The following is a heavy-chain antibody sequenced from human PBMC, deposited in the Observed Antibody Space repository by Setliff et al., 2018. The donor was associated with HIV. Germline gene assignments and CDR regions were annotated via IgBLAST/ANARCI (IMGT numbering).Heavy chain of an antibody. CDR3: ARVRRDGYNYRLVDY. Sequence: SETLSLTCAVYGGSFSGYYWSWIRQPPGKGLEWIGEINHSGSTNYNPSLKSRVTISVDTSKNQFSLKLSSVTAADTAVYYCARVRRDGYNYRLVDYWGQGILVTVSS. V-gene: IGHV4-34*01. D-gene: IGHD5-12*01. J-gene: IGHJ4*02. CDR1: GGSFSGYY. CDR2: INHSGST.